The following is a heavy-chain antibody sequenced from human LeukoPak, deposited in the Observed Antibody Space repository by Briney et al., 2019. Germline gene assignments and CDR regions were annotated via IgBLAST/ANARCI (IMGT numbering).Heavy chain of an antibody. Sequence: SETLSLTCAVSGGSISSSNWWSWVRPPPGKGLEWIGEIYHSGSPNYNPSLKSRVTISVDKSKSQFSLKLSSVTAADTAVYYCASATLYYYYGMDVWGKGTTVTVSS. CDR3: ASATLYYYYGMDV. CDR2: IYHSGSP. V-gene: IGHV4-4*02. CDR1: GGSISSSNW. J-gene: IGHJ6*04.